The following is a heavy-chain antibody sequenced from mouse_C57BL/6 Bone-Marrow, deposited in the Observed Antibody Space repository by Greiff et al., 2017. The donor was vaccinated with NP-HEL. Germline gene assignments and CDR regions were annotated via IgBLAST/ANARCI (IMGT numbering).Heavy chain of an antibody. CDR1: GFTFSSYA. D-gene: IGHD1-1*01. CDR3: ARYSYYYDSSCNWYFDV. V-gene: IGHV5-4*01. Sequence: EVQLQQSGGGLVKPGGSLKLSCAASGFTFSSYAMSWVRQTPEKRLEWVATISDGGSYTYYPDNVKGRFTISRDNAKNNLYLQMRHLKSEYTAVYYCARYSYYYDSSCNWYFDVWGTGTTVTVSS. CDR2: ISDGGSYT. J-gene: IGHJ1*03.